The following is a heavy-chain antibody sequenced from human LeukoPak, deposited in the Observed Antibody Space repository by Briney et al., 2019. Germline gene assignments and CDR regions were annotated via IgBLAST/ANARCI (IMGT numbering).Heavy chain of an antibody. D-gene: IGHD4-23*01. CDR2: LNPNSGGT. Sequence: GASVKVSCKASGYTFTGYYMHWVRQAPGQGLEWMGWLNPNSGGTNYAQKFQGRVTMTRDTSITTAYMELSRLSSDDTAVYYCARHPGKVTNDWYFDLWGRGTLVTVSS. V-gene: IGHV1-2*02. J-gene: IGHJ2*01. CDR3: ARHPGKVTNDWYFDL. CDR1: GYTFTGYY.